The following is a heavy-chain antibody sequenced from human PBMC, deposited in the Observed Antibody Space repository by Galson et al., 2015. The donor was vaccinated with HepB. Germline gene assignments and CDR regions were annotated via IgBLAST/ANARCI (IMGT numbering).Heavy chain of an antibody. CDR2: ISYDGSNK. V-gene: IGHV3-30-3*01. D-gene: IGHD6-13*01. Sequence: SLRLSCAASGFTFSSYAMHWVRQAPGKGLEWVAVISYDGSNKYYADSVKGRFTISRDNSKNTLYLQMNSLRAEDTAVYYCARVPSSSWVQVRYYYGMDVWGQGTTVTVSS. J-gene: IGHJ6*02. CDR3: ARVPSSSWVQVRYYYGMDV. CDR1: GFTFSSYA.